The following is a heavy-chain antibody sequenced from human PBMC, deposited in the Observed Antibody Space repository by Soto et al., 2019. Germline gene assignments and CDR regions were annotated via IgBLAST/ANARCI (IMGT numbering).Heavy chain of an antibody. CDR1: GGSISSSSYY. J-gene: IGHJ6*02. D-gene: IGHD2-2*01. V-gene: IGHV4-39*07. Sequence: QLQLQESGPGLVKPSETLSLTCTVSGGSISSSSYYWGWIRQPPGKGLEWIGSIYYSGSTNYNPSLKSRVTISVDTSKNQFSLKLSSVTAADTAVYYCARGGRLGYCSSTSCYALRGGMDVWGQGTTVTVSS. CDR2: IYYSGST. CDR3: ARGGRLGYCSSTSCYALRGGMDV.